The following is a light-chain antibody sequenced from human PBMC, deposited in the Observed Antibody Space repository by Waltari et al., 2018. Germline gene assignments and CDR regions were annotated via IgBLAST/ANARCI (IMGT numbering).Light chain of an antibody. CDR1: QSVSSS. CDR2: AAS. CDR3: LQRSNWPHS. Sequence: ELVMTQSPATLSLSPGERAPLSCRASQSVSSSLTWYQQQPGQAPRLLIYAASSRATGIPDRFTGSGSGTDFTLTISSLEPEDVAVYYCLQRSNWPHSFGQGTKVEIK. V-gene: IGKV3-15*01. J-gene: IGKJ2*03.